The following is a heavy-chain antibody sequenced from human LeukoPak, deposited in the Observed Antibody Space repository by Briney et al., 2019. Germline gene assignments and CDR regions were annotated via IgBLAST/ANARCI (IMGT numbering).Heavy chain of an antibody. CDR1: GFTFDDYA. Sequence: GRSLRLSCAASGFTFDDYAMHWVRQAPGKGLEWVSGISWNSGSIGYADSVKGRFTISRYNAKNSLYLQMNSLRAEDTALYYCAKGEYYDSSGYYDYWGQGTLVTVSS. D-gene: IGHD3-22*01. J-gene: IGHJ4*02. V-gene: IGHV3-9*01. CDR3: AKGEYYDSSGYYDY. CDR2: ISWNSGSI.